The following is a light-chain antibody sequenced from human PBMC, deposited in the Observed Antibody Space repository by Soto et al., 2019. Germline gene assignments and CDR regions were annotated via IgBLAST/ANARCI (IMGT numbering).Light chain of an antibody. CDR3: QQYGSSFSWT. V-gene: IGKV3-20*01. CDR1: QSVSSSY. CDR2: GAS. Sequence: EIVLTQSPGTLSLSQGERATLSCRASQSVSSSYLAWYQQKPGQAPRLLIYGASSRATGIPDRFSGSRSGTDFTLTISRLEPEDFAVYYCQQYGSSFSWTFGQGTKVDIK. J-gene: IGKJ1*01.